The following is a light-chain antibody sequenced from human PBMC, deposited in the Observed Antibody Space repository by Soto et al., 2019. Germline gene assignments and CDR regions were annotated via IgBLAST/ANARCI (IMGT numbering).Light chain of an antibody. V-gene: IGKV3-20*01. CDR2: GAS. J-gene: IGKJ4*01. CDR3: QQYCSSPLT. CDR1: QSVSSSY. Sequence: EIVLTQSPGTLSLSPGERATLSCRASQSVSSSYLAWYQQKPGQAPRLLIYGASSRATGIPDRFSGSGSGTDFTLTNSRLEPEDFAVYYCQQYCSSPLTFGGGSKVEIK.